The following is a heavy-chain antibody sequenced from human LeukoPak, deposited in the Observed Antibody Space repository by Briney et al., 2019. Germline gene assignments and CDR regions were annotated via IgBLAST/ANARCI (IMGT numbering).Heavy chain of an antibody. D-gene: IGHD3-22*01. V-gene: IGHV3-9*03. Sequence: GGSLRLSCAASGFTFDDYAMHWVRQAPGKGLEWVSGISWNSGSIGYADSVKGRFTISRDNAKNSLYLQMNSLRAEDMALYYCAKDGAPKYYDSSGYHSGFDYWGQGTLVTVSS. CDR2: ISWNSGSI. J-gene: IGHJ4*02. CDR1: GFTFDDYA. CDR3: AKDGAPKYYDSSGYHSGFDY.